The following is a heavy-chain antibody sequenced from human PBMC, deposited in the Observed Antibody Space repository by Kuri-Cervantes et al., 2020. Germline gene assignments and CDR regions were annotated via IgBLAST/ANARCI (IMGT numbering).Heavy chain of an antibody. D-gene: IGHD2-15*01. J-gene: IGHJ4*02. CDR3: ARDRGGYCSGGSCYGPEYFFDY. CDR1: GFTFSSYA. V-gene: IGHV3-7*01. Sequence: GESLKISCAASGFTFSSYAMSWVRQAPGKGLEWVANIKQDGSEKYYVDSVKGRFTISRDNAKNSLYLQMNSLRAEDTAVYYCARDRGGYCSGGSCYGPEYFFDYWGQGALVTVSS. CDR2: IKQDGSEK.